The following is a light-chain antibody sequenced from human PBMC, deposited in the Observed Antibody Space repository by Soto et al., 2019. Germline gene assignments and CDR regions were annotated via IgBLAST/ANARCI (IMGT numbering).Light chain of an antibody. V-gene: IGLV2-14*03. J-gene: IGLJ6*01. CDR2: DVS. Sequence: QSALTQPASVSGSPGQSSTISCTGTSSDVGAYNVVSWYQQHPGKVPKLMIFDVSSRPSGVSYRFSGSKSGNTASLPISGLQAEDAGDYYCSSYTSTSTHVFGSGTKLTV. CDR3: SSYTSTSTHV. CDR1: SSDVGAYNV.